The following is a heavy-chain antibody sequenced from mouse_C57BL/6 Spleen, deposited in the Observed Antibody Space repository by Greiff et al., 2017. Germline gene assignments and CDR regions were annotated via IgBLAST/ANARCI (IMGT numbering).Heavy chain of an antibody. Sequence: QVPLKVSGPGILQSSQTLSLTCSFSGFSLSTSGMGVSWIRQPSGKGLEWLAHIYWDDDKRYNPSLKSRPTISKDTSRNQVFLKITSVDTADTATYDCARRGGRTGGVDDWGQGTTLTGSS. CDR3: ARRGGRTGGVDD. CDR1: GFSLSTSGMG. J-gene: IGHJ2*01. D-gene: IGHD4-1*01. CDR2: IYWDDDK. V-gene: IGHV8-12*01.